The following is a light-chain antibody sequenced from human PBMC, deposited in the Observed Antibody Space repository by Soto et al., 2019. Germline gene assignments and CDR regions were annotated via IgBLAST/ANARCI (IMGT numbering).Light chain of an antibody. CDR3: QQYNNWPRT. Sequence: EIVLTQSPATLSLSPGERATLSCRASQSISTYLAWYHQKPGQAPRLLIYGASTRATGIPARFSGSGSGTEFTLTIKSLQSEDFAVYYCQQYNNWPRTFGQGTKVDNK. CDR1: QSISTY. J-gene: IGKJ1*01. CDR2: GAS. V-gene: IGKV3-15*01.